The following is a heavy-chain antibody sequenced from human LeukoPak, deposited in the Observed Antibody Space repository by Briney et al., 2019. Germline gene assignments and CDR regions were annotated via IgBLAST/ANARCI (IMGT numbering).Heavy chain of an antibody. Sequence: GGSLRLSCAASGFTVSSNYMSWVRQAPGKGLEWASAIGTAGDTYYPGSVKGRFTISRENAKNSLYLQMNSLRAEDTAVYYCARVSHSSSVLDGMDVWGQGTTVTVSS. D-gene: IGHD6-6*01. CDR3: ARVSHSSSVLDGMDV. CDR1: GFTVSSNY. J-gene: IGHJ6*02. V-gene: IGHV3-13*01. CDR2: IGTAGDT.